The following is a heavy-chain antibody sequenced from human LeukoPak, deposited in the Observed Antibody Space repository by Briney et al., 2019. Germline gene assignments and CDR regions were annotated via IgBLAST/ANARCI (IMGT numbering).Heavy chain of an antibody. Sequence: SETLSLTCAVYGGSFSGYYWSWIRQPPGKGLEWIGEINHSGSTNYNPSLKSRVTMSVDTSKNQFSLKLSSVTAADTAVYYCARDYDFWSGYYGNNYYYYGMDVWGQGTTVTVSS. D-gene: IGHD3-3*01. CDR1: GGSFSGYY. J-gene: IGHJ6*02. CDR3: ARDYDFWSGYYGNNYYYYGMDV. V-gene: IGHV4-34*01. CDR2: INHSGST.